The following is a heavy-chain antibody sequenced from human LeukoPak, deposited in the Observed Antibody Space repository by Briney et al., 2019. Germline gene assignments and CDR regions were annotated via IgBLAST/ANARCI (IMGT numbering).Heavy chain of an antibody. Sequence: GGSLRLSCAASGFSFNSYSMNWVRQAPGKGLECFSNISSSSNTIYYVDSVKGRFTISRDNAKNSLYLQMNSLRDEDTAVYYCARDPRYSAGYGSGVYRADGFDIWGQGTMVTVSS. V-gene: IGHV3-48*02. J-gene: IGHJ3*02. D-gene: IGHD3-10*01. CDR2: ISSSSNTI. CDR3: ARDPRYSAGYGSGVYRADGFDI. CDR1: GFSFNSYS.